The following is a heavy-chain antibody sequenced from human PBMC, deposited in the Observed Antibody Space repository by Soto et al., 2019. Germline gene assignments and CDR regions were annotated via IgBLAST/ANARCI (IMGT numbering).Heavy chain of an antibody. V-gene: IGHV3-23*01. CDR2: IDAGGSNT. CDR1: GFTFSTYA. Sequence: EVQLLESGGGLVQPGGSLRLSCAASGFTFSTYAMTWVRQAPGKGLEYFSSIDAGGSNTYYANSVKGRFTISRDNSKNTLYLQMHSLRAEDTAIYYCTKGGSRDGYNPWGQGAQVTVSS. CDR3: TKGGSRDGYNP. D-gene: IGHD5-12*01. J-gene: IGHJ5*02.